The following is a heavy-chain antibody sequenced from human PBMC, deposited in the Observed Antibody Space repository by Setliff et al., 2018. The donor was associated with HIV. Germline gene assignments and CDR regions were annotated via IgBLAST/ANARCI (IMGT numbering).Heavy chain of an antibody. J-gene: IGHJ4*02. CDR2: INQDGGQK. CDR3: VRDLDY. V-gene: IGHV3-7*01. Sequence: GSLRLSCVASGFTFSSYGMHWVRQAPGKGLEWVASINQDGGQKYYVDSVKGRFTISRDNAKNSLYVQMHSLRAEDTAVYYCVRDLDYWGQGTLVTVSS. CDR1: GFTFSSYG.